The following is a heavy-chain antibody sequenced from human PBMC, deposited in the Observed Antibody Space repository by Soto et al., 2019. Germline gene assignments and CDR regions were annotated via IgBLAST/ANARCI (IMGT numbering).Heavy chain of an antibody. V-gene: IGHV3-23*01. J-gene: IGHJ4*02. Sequence: EVQLLESGGGLVQPGGSLRLSCAASGFTFSSYAMSWVRQAPGKGLEWVSAISGSGGSTYYADSVKGRFTISRDNSKNTLYLQMNRLRAEDTAVYYCAKDCCSSTSCFYFDYWGQGTLVTVSS. CDR1: GFTFSSYA. D-gene: IGHD2-2*01. CDR3: AKDCCSSTSCFYFDY. CDR2: ISGSGGST.